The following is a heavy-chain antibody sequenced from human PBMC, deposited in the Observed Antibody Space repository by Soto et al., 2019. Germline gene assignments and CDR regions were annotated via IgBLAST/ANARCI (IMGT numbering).Heavy chain of an antibody. CDR2: ISGSGGST. D-gene: IGHD3-22*01. J-gene: IGHJ4*02. Sequence: GGSLRLSCAASGFTFSSYAMSWVRQAPGKGLEWVSAISGSGGSTYYADSVKGRFTISRDNSKNTLYLQMNSLRAEDTAVYYCAKKALTYYYDSSGEYYFDYWGQGTLVTVSS. V-gene: IGHV3-23*01. CDR3: AKKALTYYYDSSGEYYFDY. CDR1: GFTFSSYA.